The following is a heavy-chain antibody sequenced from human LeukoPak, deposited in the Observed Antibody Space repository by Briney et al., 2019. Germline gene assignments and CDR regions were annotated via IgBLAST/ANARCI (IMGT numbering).Heavy chain of an antibody. Sequence: GGSLRLSCAASRFTFSSYAMHWVRQAPGKGLEWVSAISGSGGSTYYADSVKGRFTISRDNSKNTLFLQMNSLRAEDTAVYYCAKPPAGTSSYFDYWGQGTLVTVSS. J-gene: IGHJ4*02. V-gene: IGHV3-23*01. D-gene: IGHD6-13*01. CDR2: ISGSGGST. CDR3: AKPPAGTSSYFDY. CDR1: RFTFSSYA.